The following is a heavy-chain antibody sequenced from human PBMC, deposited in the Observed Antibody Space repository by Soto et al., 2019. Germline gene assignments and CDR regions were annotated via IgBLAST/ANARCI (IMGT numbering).Heavy chain of an antibody. CDR2: IYYSGST. J-gene: IGHJ6*02. D-gene: IGHD6-19*01. Sequence: KASETLSLTCTVSGGSISSSSYYWGWIRQPPGKGLEWIGSIYYSGSTYYNPSLKSRVTISVDTSKNQFSLKLSSVTAADTAVYYCARDSIAVAVHYYYYGMDVWGQGTTVTVSS. V-gene: IGHV4-39*02. CDR1: GGSISSSSYY. CDR3: ARDSIAVAVHYYYYGMDV.